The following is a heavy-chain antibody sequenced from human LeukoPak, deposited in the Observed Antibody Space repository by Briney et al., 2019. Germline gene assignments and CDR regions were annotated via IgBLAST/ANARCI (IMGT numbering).Heavy chain of an antibody. CDR1: GGSFSGYY. Sequence: SETLSLTCAVYGGSFSGYYFHWIRQPPGKGLEWIGEISHSGSTKYYPPLKSRVTISGDTSKNQSSLKLSSATAADTAVYYCFLWDTVVSRDYWGQGTLVTVSS. D-gene: IGHD4-23*01. CDR3: FLWDTVVSRDY. CDR2: ISHSGST. V-gene: IGHV4-34*01. J-gene: IGHJ4*02.